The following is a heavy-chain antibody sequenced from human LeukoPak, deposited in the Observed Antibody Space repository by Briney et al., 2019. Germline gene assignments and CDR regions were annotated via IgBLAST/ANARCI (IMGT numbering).Heavy chain of an antibody. CDR1: GFTFSSYV. CDR2: ISGSGGST. V-gene: IGHV3-23*01. CDR3: AGRYKWNAGFDY. Sequence: PGGSLRLSCAAAGFTFSSYVMSWVRQAPGKGLEGVSDISGSGGSTNYADSVKGRFTISRDNSKNTLYLQMNSLRAEDTAVYYCAGRYKWNAGFDYWGQGTLVTVSS. J-gene: IGHJ4*02. D-gene: IGHD1-20*01.